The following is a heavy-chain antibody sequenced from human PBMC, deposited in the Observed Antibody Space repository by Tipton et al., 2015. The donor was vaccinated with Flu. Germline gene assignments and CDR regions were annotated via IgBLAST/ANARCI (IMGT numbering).Heavy chain of an antibody. CDR3: ATQKYCQH. CDR2: ITYDGGNK. Sequence: SLRLSCAASGFTFSSYAMHWVRQAPGKGLEWVAVITYDGGNKYYADSVKGRFTISRDNSKNTLYLQMNSLRAEDTAVYYCATQKYCQHGRQCTLVTVSS. CDR1: GFTFSSYA. V-gene: IGHV3-30*01. J-gene: IGHJ1*01.